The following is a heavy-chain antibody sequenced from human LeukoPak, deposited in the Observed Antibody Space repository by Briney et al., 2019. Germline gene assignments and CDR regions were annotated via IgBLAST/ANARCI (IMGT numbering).Heavy chain of an antibody. D-gene: IGHD3-10*01. V-gene: IGHV4-39*07. CDR1: GGSISSSSYY. J-gene: IGHJ4*02. CDR3: ARGKPKNMVGGLIMRRESRYYFDY. CDR2: IYYSGST. Sequence: SETLSLTCTVSGGSISSSSYYWGWIRQPPGKGLEWIGSIYYSGSTYYTPSLKSQVTIPVDTSKNQFSLKLSSVTAGDPAVYYCARGKPKNMVGGLIMRRESRYYFDYWGQGTLVTVSS.